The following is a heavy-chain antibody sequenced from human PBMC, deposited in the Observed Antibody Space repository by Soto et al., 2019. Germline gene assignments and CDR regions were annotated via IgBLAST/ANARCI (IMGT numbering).Heavy chain of an antibody. V-gene: IGHV4-59*08. J-gene: IGHJ5*02. D-gene: IGHD2-2*01. CDR3: ARRTVICSSTRCHNWFDP. Sequence: SETLSLTCTVSGGSISSYYWNWIRQPPGKGLEWIGYIYYSGNTNYNPSLKSRVTISVDTSKNHFSLKLNSVTAADTAVYYCARRTVICSSTRCHNWFDPWGQGTLVTVSS. CDR1: GGSISSYY. CDR2: IYYSGNT.